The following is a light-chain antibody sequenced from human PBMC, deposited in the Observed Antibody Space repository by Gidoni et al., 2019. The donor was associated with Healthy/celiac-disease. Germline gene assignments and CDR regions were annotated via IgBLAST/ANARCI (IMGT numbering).Light chain of an antibody. CDR3: QQYNSYPYT. J-gene: IGKJ2*01. CDR2: DAS. Sequence: DIQMTQSPSTLSASVGDRVTITCRASQSISSWLAWYQQKPGKAPKLLIYDASSLESGVPSRFSGSGSGTEFTFTISSVQPDDFATYYCQQYNSYPYTFGQGTKLEIK. CDR1: QSISSW. V-gene: IGKV1-5*01.